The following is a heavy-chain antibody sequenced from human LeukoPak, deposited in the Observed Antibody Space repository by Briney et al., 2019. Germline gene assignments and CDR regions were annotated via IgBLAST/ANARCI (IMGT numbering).Heavy chain of an antibody. V-gene: IGHV3-11*01. CDR3: TRGHLGLEY. J-gene: IGHJ4*02. Sequence: PGGSLRLSCAVSGLTFSDYYMSWTRQAPGKGPELVSYISPSGSSIFYVDSVKGRFTISRDNAKNSLYLQMNSLRAEDTAVYYCTRGHLGLEYWGQGTLVTVSS. CDR2: ISPSGSSI. CDR1: GLTFSDYY.